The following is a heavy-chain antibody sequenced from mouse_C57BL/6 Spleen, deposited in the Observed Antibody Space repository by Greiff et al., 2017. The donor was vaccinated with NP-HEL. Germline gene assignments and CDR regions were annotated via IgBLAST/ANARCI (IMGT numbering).Heavy chain of an antibody. V-gene: IGHV1-15*01. CDR3: TRRPHYLRNYAMDY. CDR1: GYTFTDYE. CDR2: IDPETGGT. Sequence: QVQLQQSGAELVRPGASVTLSCKASGYTFTDYEMHWVKQTPVHGLEWIGAIDPETGGTAYNQKFKGKAILTADKTSSTAYMELRSLTSEDSAVYYGTRRPHYLRNYAMDYWGQGTSVTVSS. J-gene: IGHJ4*01. D-gene: IGHD5-5*01.